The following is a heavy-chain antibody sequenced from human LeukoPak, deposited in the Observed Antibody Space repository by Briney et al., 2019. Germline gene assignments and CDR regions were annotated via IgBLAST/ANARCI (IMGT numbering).Heavy chain of an antibody. J-gene: IGHJ4*02. V-gene: IGHV3-23*01. CDR2: ISGRGDHT. Sequence: GGSLRLSCAGSGFTFTNYALTWVRQAPGKGLEWVCVISGRGDHTFYADSVKGRFTISRDNDKNSLLLQMDSLRVEDTAIYYCARETGSTWNAPIDYWGQGILVTVSS. D-gene: IGHD6-13*01. CDR1: GFTFTNYA. CDR3: ARETGSTWNAPIDY.